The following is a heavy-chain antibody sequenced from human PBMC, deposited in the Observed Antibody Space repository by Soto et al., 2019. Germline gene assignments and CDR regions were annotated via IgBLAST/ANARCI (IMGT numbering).Heavy chain of an antibody. CDR1: GGCISSYY. CDR3: ARDPRGPYYYGSGSYLLNAFDI. Sequence: PSETLSLTCTVSGGCISSYYWSWIRQPPGKGLEWIGYIYYSGSTNYNPSLKRRVTISVDTSKNQFSLKLSSVTAADTAVYYCARDPRGPYYYGSGSYLLNAFDIWGQGTMVT. CDR2: IYYSGST. V-gene: IGHV4-59*01. J-gene: IGHJ3*02. D-gene: IGHD3-10*01.